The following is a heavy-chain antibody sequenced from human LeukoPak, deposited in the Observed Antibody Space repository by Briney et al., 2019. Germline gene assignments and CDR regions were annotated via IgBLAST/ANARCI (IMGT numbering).Heavy chain of an antibody. CDR2: ISYDGSNK. J-gene: IGHJ3*02. D-gene: IGHD3-3*01. V-gene: IGHV3-30-3*01. CDR1: GFTFSSYA. CDR3: AKAQPHYDFWSGPDAFDI. Sequence: PGGSLRLSCAASGFTFSSYAMHWVRQAPGKGLEWVAVISYDGSNKYYADSVKGRFTISRDNSKNTLYLQMNSLRAEDTAVYYCAKAQPHYDFWSGPDAFDIWGQGTMVTVSS.